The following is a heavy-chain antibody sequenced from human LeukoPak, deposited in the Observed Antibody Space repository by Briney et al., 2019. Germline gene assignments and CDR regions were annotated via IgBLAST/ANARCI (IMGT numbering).Heavy chain of an antibody. CDR2: IYYSGST. D-gene: IGHD6-13*01. V-gene: IGHV4-39*07. Sequence: SETLSLTCTVSGGSISSSSYYWGWIRQPPGKGLEWIGSIYYSGSTYYNPSLKGRVTISVDTSKNQFSLKLSSVTAADTAVYYCAREARYSSSWYRAGAFDIWGQGTMDTVSS. CDR3: AREARYSSSWYRAGAFDI. J-gene: IGHJ3*02. CDR1: GGSISSSSYY.